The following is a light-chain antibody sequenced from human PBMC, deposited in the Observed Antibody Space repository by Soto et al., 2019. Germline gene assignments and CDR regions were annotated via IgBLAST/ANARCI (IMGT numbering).Light chain of an antibody. Sequence: EIVLTQSPGTLSLSPGERATLSCRASQSVSSSYLAWYQQKPGQAPRLLIYGASSRATGVPDRFSGSGSGTDCTLAVSRLEPEDFAVYYCQQYGSSAITFGHGTRLEIK. CDR3: QQYGSSAIT. CDR2: GAS. V-gene: IGKV3-20*01. J-gene: IGKJ5*01. CDR1: QSVSSSY.